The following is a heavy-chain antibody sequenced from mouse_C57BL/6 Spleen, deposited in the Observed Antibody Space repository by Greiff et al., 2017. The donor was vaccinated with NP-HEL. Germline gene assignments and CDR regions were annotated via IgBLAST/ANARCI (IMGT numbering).Heavy chain of an antibody. V-gene: IGHV1-52*01. CDR3: VRWLGGGYYFDY. J-gene: IGHJ2*01. D-gene: IGHD2-2*01. CDR2: IDPSDSET. Sequence: QVQLQQPGAELVRPGSSVKLSCKASGYTFTSYWMHWVKQRPIQGLEWIGNIDPSDSETHYNQKFKDKATLTVDKSSSTAYMQLSSLTSEDSAVYYCVRWLGGGYYFDYWGQGTTLTVSS. CDR1: GYTFTSYW.